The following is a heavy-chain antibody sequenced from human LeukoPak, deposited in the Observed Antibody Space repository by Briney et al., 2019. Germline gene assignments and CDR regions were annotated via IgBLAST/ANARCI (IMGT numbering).Heavy chain of an antibody. V-gene: IGHV3-11*01. CDR3: ARTVGASEGVDY. CDR2: ISDSGNTI. Sequence: GGSLRLSCAATGFTFSDYYMSWIRQAPGKGLEWISYISDSGNTISDSVKGRFTISRDNAKNSLYLQMNSLRAEDTAVYYCARTVGASEGVDYWGQGTLVTVSS. D-gene: IGHD1-26*01. CDR1: GFTFSDYY. J-gene: IGHJ4*02.